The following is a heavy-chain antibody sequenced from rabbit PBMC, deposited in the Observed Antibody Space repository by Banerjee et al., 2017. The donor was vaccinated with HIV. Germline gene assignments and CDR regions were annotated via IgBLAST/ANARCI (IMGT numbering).Heavy chain of an antibody. Sequence: QERLVESGGGLVQPEGSLTLTCTASGFSFSNKAVMCWVRQAPGKGLECIACFNAVTGRAVYANWAKCRSTFSKASSTTMSLQMSRLSAADTVTYFCTRRAKYDYFYAMDLWGAGTRVSVS. CDR3: TRRAKYDYFYAMDL. J-gene: IGHJ6*01. CDR2: FNAVTGRA. V-gene: IGHV1S45*01. D-gene: IGHD2-1*01. CDR1: GFSFSNKAV.